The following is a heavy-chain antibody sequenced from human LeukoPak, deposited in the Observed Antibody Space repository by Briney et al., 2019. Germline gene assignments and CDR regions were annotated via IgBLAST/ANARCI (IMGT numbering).Heavy chain of an antibody. CDR2: ISDSGNT. D-gene: IGHD3-10*01. J-gene: IGHJ4*02. V-gene: IGHV3-23*01. Sequence: PGGSLRLSCAASGFTLSSYAMSWVRQAPGKGLEWVSAISDSGNTYHADSVKGRFTISRDNTKNSLYLQMNSLRAEDTAVYYCARETMVRGDYDYWGQGTLVTVSS. CDR3: ARETMVRGDYDY. CDR1: GFTLSSYA.